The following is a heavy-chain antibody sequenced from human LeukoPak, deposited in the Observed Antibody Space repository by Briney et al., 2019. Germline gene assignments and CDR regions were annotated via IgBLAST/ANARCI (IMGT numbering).Heavy chain of an antibody. J-gene: IGHJ4*02. CDR3: ARAGQWLVPGY. CDR1: GGSFSGYY. V-gene: IGHV4-34*01. Sequence: SETLSLTCAVYGGSFSGYYWSWIRQPPGKGLEWIGEINHSGSTNYNPSLKSRVTISVDTSKNQFSLKLSSVTAADTAAYYCARAGQWLVPGYWGQGTLVTVSS. D-gene: IGHD6-19*01. CDR2: INHSGST.